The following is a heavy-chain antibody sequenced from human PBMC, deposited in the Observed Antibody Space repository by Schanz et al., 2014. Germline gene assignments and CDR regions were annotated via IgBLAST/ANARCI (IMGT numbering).Heavy chain of an antibody. CDR2: ITPSGGST. D-gene: IGHD3-9*01. Sequence: QVQVEQSGPEVKKPGASVTVSCQASGYTFSFTSYNVHWVRQAPGQGLEWMGIITPSGGSTNYAQKLQGRVAMTRDTSTSTVYMELSSLRSEDTAVYYCATGKGDILTGRYWGQGTLVTVSS. CDR3: ATGKGDILTGRY. V-gene: IGHV1-46*01. J-gene: IGHJ4*02. CDR1: GYTFSFTSYN.